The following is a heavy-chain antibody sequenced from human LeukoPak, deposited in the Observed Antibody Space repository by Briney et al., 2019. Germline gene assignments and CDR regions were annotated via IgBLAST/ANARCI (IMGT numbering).Heavy chain of an antibody. CDR2: IYYSGST. CDR1: GGSISSSSYY. J-gene: IGHJ4*02. V-gene: IGHV4-39*07. CDR3: ARAEYYYDSGGYYPFGY. D-gene: IGHD3-22*01. Sequence: SETLSLTCTVSGGSISSSSYYWGWIRQPPGKGLEWIGTIYYSGSTYYNPSLKSRVTISVDTSKNQFSLKLSSVTAADTAVYFCARAEYYYDSGGYYPFGYWGQGTLVTVSS.